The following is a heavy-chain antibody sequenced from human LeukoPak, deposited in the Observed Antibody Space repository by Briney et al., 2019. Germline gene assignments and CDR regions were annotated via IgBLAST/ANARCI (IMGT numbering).Heavy chain of an antibody. V-gene: IGHV3-23*01. Sequence: GGSLRLSCAASGFTFDDYPMHWVRQVPGKGLEWVSAISASGYNTYYADSVKGRFTISRDTSKNTLYLQMNSLGAEDTAIYYCAKDRYNWNYGGVGYWGHGTLVTVSS. CDR2: ISASGYNT. J-gene: IGHJ4*01. CDR3: AKDRYNWNYGGVGY. D-gene: IGHD1-7*01. CDR1: GFTFDDYP.